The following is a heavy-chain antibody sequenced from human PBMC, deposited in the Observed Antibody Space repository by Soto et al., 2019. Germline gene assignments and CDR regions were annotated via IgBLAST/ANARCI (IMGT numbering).Heavy chain of an antibody. CDR3: AKDIDV. CDR1: GFTFSHYS. V-gene: IGHV3-48*01. CDR2: ISSSSSTI. J-gene: IGHJ4*02. D-gene: IGHD2-15*01. Sequence: EVQLVESVGGLVQPAGSLRLSCAASGFTFSHYSMNWVRQAPGKGLEWVSYISSSSSTIYYADSVKGRFTISRDNAKNSMFLQMNSLRAEDTAVYYCAKDIDVGGQGTLVTVSS.